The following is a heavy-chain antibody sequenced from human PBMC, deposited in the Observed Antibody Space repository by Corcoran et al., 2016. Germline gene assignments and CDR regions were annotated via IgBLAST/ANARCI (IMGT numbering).Heavy chain of an antibody. J-gene: IGHJ3*02. CDR2: IYYSGST. V-gene: IGHV4-39*07. Sequence: QLQLQESGPGLVKPSETLSLTCTVSGGSISSSSYYWGWIRQPPGKGLEWIGSIYYSGSTYYNPSLKSRVTISVDTSKNQFSLKLSSVTAADTAVYYWARDGIWFGRETAFDIWGQGTMVTVSS. CDR1: GGSISSSSYY. D-gene: IGHD3-10*01. CDR3: ARDGIWFGRETAFDI.